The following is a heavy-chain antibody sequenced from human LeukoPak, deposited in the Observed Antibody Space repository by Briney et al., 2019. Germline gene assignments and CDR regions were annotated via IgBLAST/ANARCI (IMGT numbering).Heavy chain of an antibody. CDR2: IWYDGSNK. CDR3: AKGGVLGRRQIAAATFDY. D-gene: IGHD6-13*01. CDR1: GFTFSSYG. V-gene: IGHV3-33*06. J-gene: IGHJ4*02. Sequence: GGSLRLSCAASGFTFSSYGMHWVRQAPGKGLEWVAVIWYDGSNKYYADSVKGRFTISRDNSKNTLYLQMNSLRAEDTAVYYCAKGGVLGRRQIAAATFDYWGQGTLDTVSS.